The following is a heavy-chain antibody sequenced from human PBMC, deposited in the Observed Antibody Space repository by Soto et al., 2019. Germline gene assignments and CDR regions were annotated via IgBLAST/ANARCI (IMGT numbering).Heavy chain of an antibody. CDR2: INHSGST. CDR1: GGSFSGYY. CDR3: ASHPAAMEVYYGMDV. D-gene: IGHD2-2*01. V-gene: IGHV4-34*01. Sequence: SETLSLTCAVYGGSFSGYYWSWIRQPPGKGLEWIGEINHSGSTNYNPSLKSRVTMSVDTSKNQFSLKLSSVTAADTAVYYCASHPAAMEVYYGMDVWGQGTTVTVSS. J-gene: IGHJ6*02.